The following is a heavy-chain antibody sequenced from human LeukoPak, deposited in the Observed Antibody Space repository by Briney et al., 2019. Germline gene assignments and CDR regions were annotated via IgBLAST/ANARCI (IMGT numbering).Heavy chain of an antibody. J-gene: IGHJ4*02. Sequence: TGGSLRLSCSAYGFTFSSYEMNWVRQAPGKGLEWVSYISSSGSTIYYADSVKGRFTISRDNAKNSLYLQMNSLRAEDTAVYYCASPAEAAAGGFDYWGQGTLVTVSS. D-gene: IGHD6-13*01. V-gene: IGHV3-48*03. CDR2: ISSSGSTI. CDR1: GFTFSSYE. CDR3: ASPAEAAAGGFDY.